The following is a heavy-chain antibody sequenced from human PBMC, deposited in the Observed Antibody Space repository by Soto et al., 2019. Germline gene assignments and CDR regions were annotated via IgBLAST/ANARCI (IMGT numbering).Heavy chain of an antibody. CDR3: AREGAAPYYYYGMDV. CDR2: IYYRGST. V-gene: IGHV4-31*03. D-gene: IGHD6-6*01. J-gene: IGHJ6*02. CDR1: GGSISSGGYF. Sequence: QVQLQESGPGLVKPSQTLSLTCTVSGGSISSGGYFWSWIRQHPGKGLEWNGFIYYRGSTYYNPALTSRVTISVDPSKNQFSRKLSSLTTADTAVYYCAREGAAPYYYYGMDVWGQGTTVTVSS.